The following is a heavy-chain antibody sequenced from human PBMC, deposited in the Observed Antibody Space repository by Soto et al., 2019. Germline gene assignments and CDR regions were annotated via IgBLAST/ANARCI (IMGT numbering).Heavy chain of an antibody. D-gene: IGHD3-22*01. J-gene: IGHJ6*02. CDR2: ISGSGSTI. Sequence: GGSLRLSCAASGFTFDDYAMYWVRQTPGKGLEWVSYISGSGSTIYYADSVKGRFTISRDNAKDSLYLQMNSLRAEDTAVYYCAREVVVFGVIIPTPMDVWGQGTTVTVSS. V-gene: IGHV3-48*03. CDR3: AREVVVFGVIIPTPMDV. CDR1: GFTFDDYA.